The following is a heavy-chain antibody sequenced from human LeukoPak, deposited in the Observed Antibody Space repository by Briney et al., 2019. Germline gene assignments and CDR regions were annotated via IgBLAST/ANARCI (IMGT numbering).Heavy chain of an antibody. D-gene: IGHD3-22*01. CDR1: GFTFISYT. V-gene: IGHV3-30*04. Sequence: PGRSLRLSCAASGFTFISYTMHWVRQAPGKGLEWVALISYDGIREFCSDSVKGRFTISRDSSKDTLYLQMSSLRVEETAVYYCAREGYYYQSTGDKKTFGIWGHGTTVTVSS. CDR2: ISYDGIRE. J-gene: IGHJ3*02. CDR3: AREGYYYQSTGDKKTFGI.